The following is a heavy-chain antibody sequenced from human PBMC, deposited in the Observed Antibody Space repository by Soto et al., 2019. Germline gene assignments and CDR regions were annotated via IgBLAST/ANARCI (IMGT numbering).Heavy chain of an antibody. Sequence: PSETLSLTCTVSCASITQYYWNWIRQSPGNGLYCIVSVSSTVITVXXPSLTSRXXVSLDTSKNHXSLTLXSVTAAYTAVYYCARDKITGLFDYWGQGTLVTVSS. J-gene: IGHJ4*02. CDR3: ARDKITGLFDY. CDR2: VSSTVIT. V-gene: IGHV4-59*01. CDR1: CASITQYY. D-gene: IGHD2-8*02.